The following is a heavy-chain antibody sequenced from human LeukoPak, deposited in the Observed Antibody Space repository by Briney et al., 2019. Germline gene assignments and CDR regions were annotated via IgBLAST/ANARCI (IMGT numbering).Heavy chain of an antibody. CDR2: IYSGGST. CDR1: WFTVSSNY. CDR3: SREGHGSGSYWDY. V-gene: IGHV3-53*01. D-gene: IGHD3-10*01. Sequence: PGGSLILSCAASWFTVSSNYMSWVRQAPGKGLEWGSVIYSGGSTYYADSVKVRFTISRDNSKNTLYLQMNSVRAEDTAVYYGSREGHGSGSYWDYWGQGTLVTVSS. J-gene: IGHJ4*02.